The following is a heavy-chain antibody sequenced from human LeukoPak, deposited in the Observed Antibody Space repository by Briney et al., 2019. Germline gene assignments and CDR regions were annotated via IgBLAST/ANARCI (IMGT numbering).Heavy chain of an antibody. CDR3: ARANGDGYNCDY. J-gene: IGHJ4*02. D-gene: IGHD5-24*01. V-gene: IGHV1-69*01. CDR2: IIPIFGTA. Sequence: SVKVSCKASGGTFSSYAISWVRRAPGQGLEWMGGIIPIFGTANYAQKFQGRVTITADESTSTAYMELSSLRSEDTAVYYCARANGDGYNCDYWGQGTLVTVSS. CDR1: GGTFSSYA.